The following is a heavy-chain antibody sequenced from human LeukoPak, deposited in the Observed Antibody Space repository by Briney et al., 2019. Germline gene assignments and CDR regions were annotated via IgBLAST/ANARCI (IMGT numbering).Heavy chain of an antibody. CDR3: AREEFYCSSTSCHPLRGYFDY. J-gene: IGHJ4*02. V-gene: IGHV3-30-3*01. D-gene: IGHD2-2*01. Sequence: PGGSLRLSCAASGFTFSSYAMHWVRQAPGKGLEWVAVISYDGSNKYYADSVKGRFTISRDNSKNTLYLQMNSLRAEDTAVYYCAREEFYCSSTSCHPLRGYFDYWGQGTLVTVSS. CDR1: GFTFSSYA. CDR2: ISYDGSNK.